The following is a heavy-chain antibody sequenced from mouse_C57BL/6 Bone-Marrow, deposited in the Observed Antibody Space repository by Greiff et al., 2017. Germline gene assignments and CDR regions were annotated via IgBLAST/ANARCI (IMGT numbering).Heavy chain of an antibody. CDR3: ARNGCNHRFAY. Sequence: VTLMESGPGLVAPSQSLSITCTVSGFSLTSYAISWVRQPPGKGLEWLGVIWPGGGTNYTSALKSRLSISKDNSKGQVFLKMNSHQTDDTDRYYCARNGCNHRFAYWGQGTLVTVSA. D-gene: IGHD2-1*01. CDR1: GFSLTSYA. V-gene: IGHV2-9-1*01. CDR2: IWPGGGT. J-gene: IGHJ3*01.